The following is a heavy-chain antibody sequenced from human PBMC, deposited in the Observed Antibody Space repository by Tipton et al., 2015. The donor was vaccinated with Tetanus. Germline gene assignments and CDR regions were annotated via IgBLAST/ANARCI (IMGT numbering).Heavy chain of an antibody. D-gene: IGHD3-22*01. CDR3: SRQEPPRRFFYDSSGSSA. J-gene: IGHJ5*02. Sequence: TLSLTCTVSGVSINSSPHYWGWVRQPPGKGLEWIATIYHSGTTFYNPSLQSRVTISVDTSRNRFSLQLNSVTAADTAVYFCSRQEPPRRFFYDSSGSSAWGQGTLVTVSS. CDR1: GVSINSSPHY. V-gene: IGHV4-39*01. CDR2: IYHSGTT.